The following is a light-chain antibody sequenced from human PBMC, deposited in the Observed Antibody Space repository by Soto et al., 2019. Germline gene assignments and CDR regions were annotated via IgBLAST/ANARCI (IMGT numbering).Light chain of an antibody. CDR2: GAS. V-gene: IGKV3-15*01. Sequence: EIVMTQSPATLSVSPGERDTLSCRASQSVSSNLAWYQQKPGQAPRLLIYGASTRATGIPARFSGSGSGTEFTLTISSLQSEDFSVYYCQQYNNWPAPFGGGTKVEIK. CDR3: QQYNNWPAP. CDR1: QSVSSN. J-gene: IGKJ4*01.